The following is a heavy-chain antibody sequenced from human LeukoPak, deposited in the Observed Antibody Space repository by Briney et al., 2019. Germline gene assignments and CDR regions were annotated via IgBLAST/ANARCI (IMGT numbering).Heavy chain of an antibody. CDR2: INPNSGGT. J-gene: IGHJ4*02. D-gene: IGHD3-10*01. V-gene: IGHV1-2*02. CDR3: ARERGRVVNMVRGGNDY. Sequence: ASVTVSCKASGYTFTGYYMHWVRQAPGQGLEWMGWINPNSGGTNYAQKFQGRVTMTRDTSISTAYMELSRLRSDDTAVYYCARERGRVVNMVRGGNDYWGQGTLVTVSS. CDR1: GYTFTGYY.